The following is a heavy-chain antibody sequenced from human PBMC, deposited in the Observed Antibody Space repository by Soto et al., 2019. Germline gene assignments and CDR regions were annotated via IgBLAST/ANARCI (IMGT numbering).Heavy chain of an antibody. J-gene: IGHJ3*02. V-gene: IGHV5-10-1*01. CDR3: ARPASGGSRDAFDI. Sequence: PGESLKISCQGSGYRFTCFWLNWVRQRPGKGLEWVGRIDPNDSFINYSPPFEGHVTISADKSISTAYLQWTRLQAADTAIYYCARPASGGSRDAFDIWGQGTMVTVS. D-gene: IGHD2-15*01. CDR2: IDPNDSFI. CDR1: GYRFTCFW.